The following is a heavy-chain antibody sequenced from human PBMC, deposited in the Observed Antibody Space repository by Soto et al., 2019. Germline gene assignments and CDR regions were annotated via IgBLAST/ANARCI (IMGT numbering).Heavy chain of an antibody. CDR3: AKDQAADPEAAFDI. CDR2: ISGSGGST. CDR1: GFTFSSYA. Sequence: GGSLRLSCAASGFTFSSYAMSWVRQAPGKGLEWVSAISGSGGSTYYADSVKGRFTISRDNSKNTLYQQMNSLRAEDTALYYCAKDQAADPEAAFDIWGQGTMVTVSS. J-gene: IGHJ3*02. V-gene: IGHV3-23*01.